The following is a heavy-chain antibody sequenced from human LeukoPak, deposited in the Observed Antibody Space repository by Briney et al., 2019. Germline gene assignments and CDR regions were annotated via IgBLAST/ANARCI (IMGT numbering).Heavy chain of an antibody. D-gene: IGHD6-25*01. CDR3: ARASAAFDY. CDR2: IYYSGIT. J-gene: IGHJ4*02. V-gene: IGHV4-59*01. CDR1: GGSISGSY. Sequence: TPSPTRAVSGGSISGSYCGCIRHPPGKGLEWIGYIYYSGITNSNPSLKSRVTISLDTSKNQFSLTLNSVTAADTAVYYCARASAAFDYWGQGALVTVSP.